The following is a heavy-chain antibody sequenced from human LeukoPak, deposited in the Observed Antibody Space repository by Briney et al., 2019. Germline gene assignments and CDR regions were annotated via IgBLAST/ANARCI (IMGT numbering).Heavy chain of an antibody. Sequence: PGGSLRLSCAASGFTFSNYEMHWVRQAPGEGLEWVSYISSSGSDIYYADSVKGRFTISRDNAKNSLYPHMNSLRAEDTAVYYCARDYGGSSPFDYWGQGTLVTVSS. D-gene: IGHD4-23*01. CDR2: ISSSGSDI. V-gene: IGHV3-48*03. J-gene: IGHJ4*02. CDR1: GFTFSNYE. CDR3: ARDYGGSSPFDY.